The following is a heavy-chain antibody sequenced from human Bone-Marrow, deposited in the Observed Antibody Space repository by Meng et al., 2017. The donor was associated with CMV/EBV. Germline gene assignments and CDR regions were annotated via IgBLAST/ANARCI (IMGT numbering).Heavy chain of an antibody. Sequence: GESLKISCAASGFTFSSYWMHWVRQAPGKGLVWVSRINSDGSSTSYADSVKGRFTISRDNAKNTLYLQMNSLRAEDTAVYYCARDLVSSSWFYYYYGKDVWGQGTTVTVSS. V-gene: IGHV3-74*01. D-gene: IGHD6-13*01. CDR1: GFTFSSYW. J-gene: IGHJ6*02. CDR3: ARDLVSSSWFYYYYGKDV. CDR2: INSDGSST.